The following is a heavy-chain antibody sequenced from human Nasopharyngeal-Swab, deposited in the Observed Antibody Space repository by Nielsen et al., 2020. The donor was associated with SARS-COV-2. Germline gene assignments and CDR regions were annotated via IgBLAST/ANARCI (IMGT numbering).Heavy chain of an antibody. Sequence: GALKISCAASGFTFSSYSMNWVRQAPGKGLEWVSYISSSSSTIYYADSVKGRFTISRDNAKNSLYLQMNSLRAEDTAVYYCAREESGSYYPFFDYWGQGTLVTVSS. D-gene: IGHD1-26*01. J-gene: IGHJ4*02. CDR3: AREESGSYYPFFDY. CDR2: ISSSSSTI. V-gene: IGHV3-48*04. CDR1: GFTFSSYS.